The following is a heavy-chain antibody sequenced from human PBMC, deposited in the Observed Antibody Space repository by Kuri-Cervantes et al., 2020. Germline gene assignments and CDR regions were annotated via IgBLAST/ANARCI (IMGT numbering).Heavy chain of an antibody. CDR1: GFTFSSYG. V-gene: IGHV3-33*01. J-gene: IGHJ4*02. Sequence: LSLTCAASGFTFSSYGMHWVRQAPGKGLEWVAVIWYDGSNKYYADSVKGRFTISRDNSKNTLYLQMNSLRAEDTAVYYRARAYYPWDSSSRYEVVGYFDYWGQGTLVTVSS. CDR3: ARAYYPWDSSSRYEVVGYFDY. CDR2: IWYDGSNK. D-gene: IGHD6-13*01.